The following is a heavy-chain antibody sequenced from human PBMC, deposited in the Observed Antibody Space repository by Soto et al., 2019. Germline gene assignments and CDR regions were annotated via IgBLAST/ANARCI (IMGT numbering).Heavy chain of an antibody. CDR3: ARWAVLWANWGGCCAWLDK. CDR2: TSYDASNK. J-gene: IGHJ5*02. Sequence: WGSLRLSCAAAGFTLRNYAIHGVRHAPGKGLEWESVTSYDASNKHHTDSVNGRFTISRDNAKTTLYLQMNILRAEATAVYYCARWAVLWANWGGCCAWLDKWGQGTLVTVYS. CDR1: GFTLRNYA. D-gene: IGHD3-16*01. V-gene: IGHV3-30*04.